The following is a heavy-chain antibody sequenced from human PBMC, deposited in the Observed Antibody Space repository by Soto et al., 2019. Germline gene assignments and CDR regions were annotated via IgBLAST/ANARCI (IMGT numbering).Heavy chain of an antibody. CDR2: IFHDGSDK. J-gene: IGHJ4*02. D-gene: IGHD2-2*02. Sequence: VGSLRLSCEASAFPLGDFGMHWLRQAPDKGLEWVAVIFHDGSDKFYGASVEARFCLSRDHSTNTLYLKMTGLSSEHTAVTFCAKSPDFFCCSANCYRFYFGYWSQRTL. CDR3: AKSPDFFCCSANCYRFYFGY. CDR1: AFPLGDFG. V-gene: IGHV3-30*18.